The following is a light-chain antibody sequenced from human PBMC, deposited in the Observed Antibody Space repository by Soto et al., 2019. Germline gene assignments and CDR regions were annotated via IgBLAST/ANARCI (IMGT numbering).Light chain of an antibody. CDR3: QQYGSSPLWT. V-gene: IGKV3-20*01. CDR2: GAS. J-gene: IGKJ1*01. CDR1: QSVRTY. Sequence: EIVLTQSPVTLSLSPVERATLSCRASQSVRTYLAWYQVKPCQAPRLLIYGASSRATGIPDRFSGSGSGTDFTLTISRLEPEDFAVYYCQQYGSSPLWTFGQGTKVDIK.